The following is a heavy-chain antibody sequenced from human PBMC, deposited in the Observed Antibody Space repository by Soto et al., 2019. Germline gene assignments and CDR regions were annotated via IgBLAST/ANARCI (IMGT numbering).Heavy chain of an antibody. CDR3: AKGRNPPTDDSSGYIFDY. D-gene: IGHD3-22*01. V-gene: IGHV3-74*01. Sequence: PGGFLRLSCAASGFTFSIYWMHWVRQAPGKGLVWVSRIITDGTSTTYADSVKGRFTISRDNGKNTLYLQMNSLRAEDTAVYYCAKGRNPPTDDSSGYIFDYWGQGTLVTVSS. CDR1: GFTFSIYW. J-gene: IGHJ4*02. CDR2: IITDGTST.